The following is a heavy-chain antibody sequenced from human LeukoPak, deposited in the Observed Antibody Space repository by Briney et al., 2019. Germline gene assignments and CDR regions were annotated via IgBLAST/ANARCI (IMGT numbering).Heavy chain of an antibody. D-gene: IGHD3-22*01. CDR1: GFTFSDYY. CDR3: ARFYYDSRKTLEQWFDP. CDR2: INSSGSTI. V-gene: IGHV3-11*01. J-gene: IGHJ5*02. Sequence: GGSLRLSCAASGFTFSDYYMSWIRQAPGKGLEWVSYINSSGSTIYYADSVKGRFTISRDNAKNSLYLQMNSLRAEDTAVYYCARFYYDSRKTLEQWFDPWGQGTLVTVSS.